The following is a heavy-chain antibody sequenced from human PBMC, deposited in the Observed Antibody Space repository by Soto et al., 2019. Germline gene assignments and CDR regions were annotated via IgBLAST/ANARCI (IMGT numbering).Heavy chain of an antibody. D-gene: IGHD3-22*01. Sequence: QVQLQESGPGLVKPSETLSLSSTVSGGSFSNDYWTWIRQSPGKGLEWIGYIFHSGITDYNPSLQSWVTISIDTSRNRFSLNLTSVTAADTAVYYCARDRYFYDSRGYYRTLDSWGQGTLVTVSS. CDR2: IFHSGIT. CDR3: ARDRYFYDSRGYYRTLDS. J-gene: IGHJ4*02. CDR1: GGSFSNDY. V-gene: IGHV4-59*01.